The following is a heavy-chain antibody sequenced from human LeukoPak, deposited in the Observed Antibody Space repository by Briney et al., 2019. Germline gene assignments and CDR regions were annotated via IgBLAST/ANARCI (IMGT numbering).Heavy chain of an antibody. Sequence: TGGSLRLSCAASGFTFSDYYMSWIRQAPGKGLEWVSYISSSDSTIYYADSVKGRFTISRDNAKNSLYLQMNSLRAEDTAVYYCAGSNPYWYFDLWGRGTLVTVSS. V-gene: IGHV3-11*04. D-gene: IGHD4-23*01. J-gene: IGHJ2*01. CDR1: GFTFSDYY. CDR2: ISSSDSTI. CDR3: AGSNPYWYFDL.